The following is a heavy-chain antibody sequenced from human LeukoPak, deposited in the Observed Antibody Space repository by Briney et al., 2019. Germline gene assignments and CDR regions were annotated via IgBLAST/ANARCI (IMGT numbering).Heavy chain of an antibody. V-gene: IGHV1-46*01. D-gene: IGHD6-19*01. Sequence: ASVKVSCKASGYTFTSYYMHWVRQAPGQGLEWMGIINPSGGSTSYAQKFQGRVTMTRDTSTSTVYMELSSLRSEDTAVYYCARDPGRIESSGWPTTFDYWGQGTLVTVSS. CDR3: ARDPGRIESSGWPTTFDY. CDR1: GYTFTSYY. J-gene: IGHJ4*02. CDR2: INPSGGST.